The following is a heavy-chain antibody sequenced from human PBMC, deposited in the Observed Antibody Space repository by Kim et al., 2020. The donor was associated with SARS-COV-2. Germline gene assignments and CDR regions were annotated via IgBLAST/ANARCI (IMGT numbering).Heavy chain of an antibody. D-gene: IGHD6-13*01. CDR3: ARGSFQQGFDP. Sequence: GGSLRLSCEASGFTFSSYWMNWVRQGPGKGLVCVSRIKSDGSDTHYADSVKGRFTISRDNAKNTLHLQLNSLGVEDTAIYYCARGSFQQGFDPWGQGTLVTVSS. CDR1: GFTFSSYW. CDR2: IKSDGSDT. J-gene: IGHJ5*02. V-gene: IGHV3-74*01.